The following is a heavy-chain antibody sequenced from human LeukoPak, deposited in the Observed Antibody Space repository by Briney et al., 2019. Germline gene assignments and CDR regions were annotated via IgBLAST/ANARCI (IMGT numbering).Heavy chain of an antibody. CDR3: ARVGPLYYYVSGSYLWALDV. J-gene: IGHJ6*04. V-gene: IGHV3-53*01. CDR2: IYSGGST. D-gene: IGHD3-10*01. CDR1: GFTVSNNY. Sequence: GGSLRLSCAASGFTVSNNYMSWVRQAPGKGLEWVSVIYSGGSTFYADSVKGRFTISRDNSKNTLYLQMNSLKTEDTAVYYCARVGPLYYYVSGSYLWALDVWGKGTTVTVSS.